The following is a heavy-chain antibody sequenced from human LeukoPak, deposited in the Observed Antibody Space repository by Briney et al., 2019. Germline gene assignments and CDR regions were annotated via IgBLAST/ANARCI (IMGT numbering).Heavy chain of an antibody. CDR3: AREEITGTTAY. CDR2: ISYDGTNK. Sequence: GGSLRLSCAASGFTFSDYAMHWVRQAPGKGLEWVALISYDGTNKYYADSVKGRFTISRDNAKNSLYLQMNSLRAEDTAVYYCAREEITGTTAYWGQGTLVTVSS. D-gene: IGHD1-7*01. CDR1: GFTFSDYA. J-gene: IGHJ4*02. V-gene: IGHV3-30-3*01.